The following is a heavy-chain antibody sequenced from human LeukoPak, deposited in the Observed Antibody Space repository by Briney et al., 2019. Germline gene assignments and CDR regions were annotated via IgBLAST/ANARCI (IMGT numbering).Heavy chain of an antibody. CDR2: IYPGDSDT. J-gene: IGHJ4*02. D-gene: IGHD3-10*01. V-gene: IGHV5-51*01. Sequence: GESLKISCKGSGYSFTSYWIGCVRQMPGKDLEGMRIIYPGDSDTIYSPYFQCQVTISADKSTSTAYLQWSSLKASDTAMYYCARSITPSDYWGQGTLVTVSS. CDR3: ARSITPSDY. CDR1: GYSFTSYW.